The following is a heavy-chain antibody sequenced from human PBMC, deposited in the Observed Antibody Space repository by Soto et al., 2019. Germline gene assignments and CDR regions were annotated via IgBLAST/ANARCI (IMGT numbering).Heavy chain of an antibody. V-gene: IGHV3-30-3*01. Sequence: QVQLVESGGGVVQPGRSLRLTCAGSGLTFSTYPIHWVRQAPGKGLEWVAGTSIDGSKKYYADSVKGRFSISRDNSKNTVYLQMNSLRAEYTAVYYCARALLQFLEWSSFDYWGHGALVTVSS. CDR1: GLTFSTYP. D-gene: IGHD3-3*01. J-gene: IGHJ4*01. CDR3: ARALLQFLEWSSFDY. CDR2: TSIDGSKK.